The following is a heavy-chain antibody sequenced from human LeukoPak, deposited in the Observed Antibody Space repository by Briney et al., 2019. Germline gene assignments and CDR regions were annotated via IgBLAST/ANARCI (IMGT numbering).Heavy chain of an antibody. CDR3: ARVDLRGSDPDY. CDR2: IYYSGST. Sequence: PSETLSLTCTVSGGSISSSSYYWGWIRQPPGKGLEWIGSIYYSGSTYYNPSLKSRVTISVDTSKNQFSLKLSSVTAADTAVYYCARVDLRGSDPDYWGQGTLVTVSS. J-gene: IGHJ4*02. V-gene: IGHV4-39*01. D-gene: IGHD4-17*01. CDR1: GGSISSSSYY.